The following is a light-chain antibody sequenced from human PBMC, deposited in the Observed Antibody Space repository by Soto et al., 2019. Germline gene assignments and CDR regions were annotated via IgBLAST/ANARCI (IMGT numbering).Light chain of an antibody. CDR3: QQFSSYPLT. Sequence: EIVLTHSPGTLSLSQGDRATLSCRASQTVSSSYLAWYQQKPGQAPRLLIYGASNRATGIPDRFGGSGSGADFTLTISRLEPEDFAVYYCQQFSSYPLTFGGGAKADIK. CDR1: QTVSSSY. J-gene: IGKJ4*01. V-gene: IGKV3-20*01. CDR2: GAS.